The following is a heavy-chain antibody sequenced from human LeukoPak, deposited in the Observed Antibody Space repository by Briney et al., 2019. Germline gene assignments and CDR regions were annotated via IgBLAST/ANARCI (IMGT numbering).Heavy chain of an antibody. CDR3: ASSSSSFPYFDY. CDR2: ISSTGTYI. D-gene: IGHD6-6*01. J-gene: IGHJ4*02. Sequence: KPGGSLRLSCAASGFTFSSYTMNWVRQAPGKGLEWVSSISSTGTYIYYADSVKGRFTISRDNAKNSLYLQMNSLRAEDTAVYYCASSSSSFPYFDYRGQGTLVTVSS. V-gene: IGHV3-21*01. CDR1: GFTFSSYT.